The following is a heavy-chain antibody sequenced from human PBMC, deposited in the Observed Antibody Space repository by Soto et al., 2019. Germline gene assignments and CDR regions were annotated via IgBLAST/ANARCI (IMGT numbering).Heavy chain of an antibody. D-gene: IGHD1-26*01. Sequence: QVQLVQSGPEVKKPGASAKVSCKASGYTFSNYGISWMRQVPGQGLEWMGWISAYNGETKYAQKFQGRVSMTTDTSTNTAYMELGSLRSDDTAVYYCARASGTGVGTTSYWGQGTLVTVSP. CDR1: GYTFSNYG. V-gene: IGHV1-18*01. J-gene: IGHJ4*02. CDR3: ARASGTGVGTTSY. CDR2: ISAYNGET.